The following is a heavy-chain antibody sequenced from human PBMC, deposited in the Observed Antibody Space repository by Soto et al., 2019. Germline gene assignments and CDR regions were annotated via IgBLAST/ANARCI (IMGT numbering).Heavy chain of an antibody. CDR3: ARRSPRYYYDSSGYRSSYV. D-gene: IGHD3-22*01. CDR1: GGSISSSSYY. V-gene: IGHV4-39*01. J-gene: IGHJ6*02. CDR2: IYYSGST. Sequence: SETLSLTCTVSGGSISSSSYYWGWIRQPPGKGLEWIGSIYYSGSTYYNPSLKSRVTISVDTSKNQFSLKLSSVTAADTAVYYCARRSPRYYYDSSGYRSSYVWGQGTTVTVSS.